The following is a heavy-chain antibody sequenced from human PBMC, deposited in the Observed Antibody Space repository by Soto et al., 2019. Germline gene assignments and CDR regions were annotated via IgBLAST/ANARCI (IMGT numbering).Heavy chain of an antibody. CDR1: GFIFSSDG. D-gene: IGHD6-19*01. V-gene: IGHV3-30-3*01. CDR2: ISYEGSDK. J-gene: IGHJ6*02. Sequence: QGQVVESGGGVVQPGRSLRLSCAASGFIFSSDGMHWVRQAPGKGLDWVAFISYEGSDKYYADSVKGRFTIYRDNSKNTLYLQMNSLRAEDTAVYYCAREQLSGARYYYGMDVWGQGTTVTVSS. CDR3: AREQLSGARYYYGMDV.